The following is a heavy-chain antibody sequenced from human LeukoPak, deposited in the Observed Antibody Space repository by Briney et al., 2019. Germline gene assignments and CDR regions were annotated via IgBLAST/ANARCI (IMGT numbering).Heavy chain of an antibody. Sequence: GGSLRLSCAASGFTVSSNYMSWVRQAPGKGLEWVSVIYSGGSTYYADSVKGRFTISRDNSKNTLYLQMNSLRAEDTAVYYCARVLTGYVFDYWGQGTLVTVSS. D-gene: IGHD3-9*01. CDR3: ARVLTGYVFDY. J-gene: IGHJ4*02. V-gene: IGHV3-53*01. CDR2: IYSGGST. CDR1: GFTVSSNY.